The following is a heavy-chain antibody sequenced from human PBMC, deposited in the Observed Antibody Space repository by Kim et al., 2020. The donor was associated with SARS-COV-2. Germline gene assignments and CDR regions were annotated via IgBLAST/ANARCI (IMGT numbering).Heavy chain of an antibody. Sequence: GGSLRLSCAASGFTFSSYPMGWVRQAPGKGLEWVSGISGSGGSTYYADSVKGRFTISRDNSKNMLYLQMNSLRAEDTAVYYCAKGSTLTTLDYWGQGTLVTVSS. J-gene: IGHJ4*02. CDR3: AKGSTLTTLDY. V-gene: IGHV3-23*01. CDR1: GFTFSSYP. D-gene: IGHD4-17*01. CDR2: ISGSGGST.